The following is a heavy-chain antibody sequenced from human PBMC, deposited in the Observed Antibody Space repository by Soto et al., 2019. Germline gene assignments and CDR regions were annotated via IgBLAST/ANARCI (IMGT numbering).Heavy chain of an antibody. Sequence: QVQLVQSGAEVKKPGASVKVSCKASGYTFTSYDITWVRQATGQGLAWMGWMNPNSCNTGYAQKFQGRVTMTRNTSISTAYMELSSMTSEDTAVYYSARGDRITYDYWGQGTMVTVSS. D-gene: IGHD3-10*01. V-gene: IGHV1-8*01. CDR1: GYTFTSYD. J-gene: IGHJ4*02. CDR2: MNPNSCNT. CDR3: ARGDRITYDY.